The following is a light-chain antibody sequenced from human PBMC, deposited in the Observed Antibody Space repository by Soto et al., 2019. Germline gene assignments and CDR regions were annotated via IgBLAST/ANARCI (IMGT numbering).Light chain of an antibody. CDR2: AAS. CDR1: QSLSSSY. Sequence: IVLTQSPGTLSLSPGERATLSCRASQSLSSSYLAWYQQKPGQAPRLLIYAASGRATDIPDRFSGSGSGTDFALTISRLEPEDFAVYYCQQYGSSPQTFGQGTKVEIK. V-gene: IGKV3-20*01. CDR3: QQYGSSPQT. J-gene: IGKJ1*01.